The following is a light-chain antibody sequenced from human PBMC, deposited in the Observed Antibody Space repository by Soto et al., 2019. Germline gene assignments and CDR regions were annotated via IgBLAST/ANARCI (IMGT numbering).Light chain of an antibody. J-gene: IGKJ1*01. CDR2: GAS. CDR1: QSVGSN. V-gene: IGKV3-15*01. Sequence: EIVMTQSPATLSVSPGGRATLSCRASQSVGSNLAWYQQKPGQAPRLLIYGASTRATGIPARFSGSGSGTEFTLTISSLKSEDFAIYFCQQYNNWPPDRTFGQGTKVEIK. CDR3: QQYNNWPPDRT.